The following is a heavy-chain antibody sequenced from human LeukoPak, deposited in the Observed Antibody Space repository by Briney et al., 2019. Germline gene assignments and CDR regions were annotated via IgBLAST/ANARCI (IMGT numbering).Heavy chain of an antibody. J-gene: IGHJ4*01. CDR1: IGSIRSSSYY. D-gene: IGHD1-7*01. V-gene: IGHV4-39*01. CDR2: IHYSGST. CDR3: ARLNWIYKSLGY. Sequence: SETLSLTCTVSIGSIRSSSYYWGWIRQPPGKGLEWIGSIHYSGSTYYNPSLKSRVTISVDTSKNQFSLKLSSVTAADTAVYYCARLNWIYKSLGYWGHGTLVIVSS.